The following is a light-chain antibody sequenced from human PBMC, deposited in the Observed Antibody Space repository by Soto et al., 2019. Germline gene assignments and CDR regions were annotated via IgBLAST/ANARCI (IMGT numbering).Light chain of an antibody. J-gene: IGKJ5*01. Sequence: EIVLTQSPGTLSLSPGERATLSCRASQTLSNSFIAWYQQKPGQAPRLLIYDTSSRATGVPDRYSASGSGTDFTLTISRLEPEDFAVFFCQQYGTSEIILGQGTRLEIK. CDR3: QQYGTSEII. V-gene: IGKV3-20*01. CDR2: DTS. CDR1: QTLSNSF.